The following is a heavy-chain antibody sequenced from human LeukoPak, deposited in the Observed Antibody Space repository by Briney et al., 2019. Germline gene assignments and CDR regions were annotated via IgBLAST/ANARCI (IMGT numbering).Heavy chain of an antibody. V-gene: IGHV3-53*01. J-gene: IGHJ6*02. Sequence: GGSLRLSCAASGFTVSSNYMSWVRQAPGKGLEWVSVIYSGSSTYYADSVKGRFTIPRDNSKNTLHLQMNSLRAEDTAVYYCARDWRVASYYYYGMDVWGQGTTVTVSS. CDR1: GFTVSSNY. CDR2: IYSGSST. D-gene: IGHD2-21*01. CDR3: ARDWRVASYYYYGMDV.